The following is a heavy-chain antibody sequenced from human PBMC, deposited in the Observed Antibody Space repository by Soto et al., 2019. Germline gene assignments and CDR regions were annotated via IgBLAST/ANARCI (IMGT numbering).Heavy chain of an antibody. CDR2: IYYSGST. Sequence: SETLSLTCTVSGGSISSGDYYWSWIRQPPGKGLEWIGYIYYSGSTYYNPSLKSRVTISVDTSKNQFSLKLSSVTAADTAVYYCARAETYYYDSSGYTSRWGQGTLVTVSS. V-gene: IGHV4-30-4*01. D-gene: IGHD3-22*01. CDR1: GGSISSGDYY. CDR3: ARAETYYYDSSGYTSR. J-gene: IGHJ4*02.